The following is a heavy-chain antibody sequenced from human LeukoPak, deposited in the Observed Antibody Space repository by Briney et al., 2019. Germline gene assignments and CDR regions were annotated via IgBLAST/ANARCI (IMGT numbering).Heavy chain of an antibody. CDR1: GFNFRSFI. Sequence: GGSLRLSCAASGFNFRSFIMNWVRQAPGKGLEWVSSITGTSNYRYYSVSVKGRFTISRDNAKNTLYLQMNSLRAEDTAVYYCARDRPLTHGAFDIWGQGTMVTVSS. CDR2: ITGTSNYR. V-gene: IGHV3-21*01. CDR3: ARDRPLTHGAFDI. J-gene: IGHJ3*02.